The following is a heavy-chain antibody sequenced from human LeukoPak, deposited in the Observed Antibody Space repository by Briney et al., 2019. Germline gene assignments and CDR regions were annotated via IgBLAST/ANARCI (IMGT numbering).Heavy chain of an antibody. Sequence: SETLSLTCAVYGGSFSGYYWSWIRQPPGKGLEWIGEINHSGSTNYNPSLKSRVTISVDTSKNQFSLKLSSVTAAGTAVYYCASYYGSGSYYRGGPFDYWGQGTLVTVSS. CDR3: ASYYGSGSYYRGGPFDY. CDR1: GGSFSGYY. J-gene: IGHJ4*02. V-gene: IGHV4-34*01. CDR2: INHSGST. D-gene: IGHD3-10*01.